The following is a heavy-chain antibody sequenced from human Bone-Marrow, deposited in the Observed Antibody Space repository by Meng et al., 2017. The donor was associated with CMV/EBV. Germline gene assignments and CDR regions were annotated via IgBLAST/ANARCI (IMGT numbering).Heavy chain of an antibody. Sequence: GESLKISCAASGFTFSSYAMHWVRQAPGKGLEWVANINQDGSQKNYVDSVKGRFTISRDNAKNSLFLQMNSLRAEDTAVYYCARVAAAGRGMYVWGPGTTVTVSS. CDR1: GFTFSSYA. J-gene: IGHJ6*02. CDR2: INQDGSQK. D-gene: IGHD6-13*01. CDR3: ARVAAAGRGMYV. V-gene: IGHV3-7*04.